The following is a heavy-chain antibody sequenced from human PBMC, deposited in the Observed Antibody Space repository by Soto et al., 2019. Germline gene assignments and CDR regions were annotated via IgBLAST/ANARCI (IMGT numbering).Heavy chain of an antibody. D-gene: IGHD6-13*01. CDR3: AREMSSSWPYYGMDV. J-gene: IGHJ6*02. Sequence: QVQLVQSGAEVKKPGASVKVSCKASGYTFTSYAMHWVRQAPGQRLELMGWINAGNGNTKYSQKFQGRVTITRDTSASTAYMELSSLRSEDTAVYYCAREMSSSWPYYGMDVWGQGTTVTVSS. CDR1: GYTFTSYA. CDR2: INAGNGNT. V-gene: IGHV1-3*01.